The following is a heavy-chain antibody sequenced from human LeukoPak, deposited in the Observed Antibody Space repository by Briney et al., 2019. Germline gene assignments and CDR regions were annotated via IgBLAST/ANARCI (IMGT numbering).Heavy chain of an antibody. Sequence: PSETLSLTCTVSGGSISSYYWSWIRQPPGKGLEWIGYIYYSGSTNYNPSLKSRVTISVDTSKNQFSLKLSSVTAADTAVYYCARGPERWLQSGFDYWGQGTLVTDSS. CDR2: IYYSGST. J-gene: IGHJ4*02. CDR1: GGSISSYY. V-gene: IGHV4-59*01. CDR3: ARGPERWLQSGFDY. D-gene: IGHD5-24*01.